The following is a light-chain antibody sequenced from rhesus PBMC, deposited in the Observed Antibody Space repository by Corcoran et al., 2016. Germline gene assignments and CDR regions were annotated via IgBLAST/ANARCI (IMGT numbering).Light chain of an antibody. V-gene: IGKV1-19*01. CDR2: AAS. J-gene: IGKJ3*01. CDR3: QQYDNLPFT. Sequence: DIQMTQSPSSLSASVGDKVTITCHASQGISSWLACYQQKPGKAPKPLIYAASSLQSGVPSRFSGRGSGTDYTLTISRLQPEVFASSYCQQYDNLPFTFGPGTKLNIK. CDR1: QGISSW.